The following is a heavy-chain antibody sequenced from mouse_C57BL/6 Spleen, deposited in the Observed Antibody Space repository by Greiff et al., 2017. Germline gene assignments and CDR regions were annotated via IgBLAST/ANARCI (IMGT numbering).Heavy chain of an antibody. D-gene: IGHD1-1*01. Sequence: VQLQQSGAELVRPGASVKLSCTASGFNIKDDYMHWVKQRPEQGLEWIGWIDPENGDTEYASKFQGKATITADTSSNTAYLQLSSLTSEDTAVYYCTTYYYGSVAWFAYWGQGTLVTVSA. CDR2: IDPENGDT. J-gene: IGHJ3*01. V-gene: IGHV14-4*01. CDR3: TTYYYGSVAWFAY. CDR1: GFNIKDDY.